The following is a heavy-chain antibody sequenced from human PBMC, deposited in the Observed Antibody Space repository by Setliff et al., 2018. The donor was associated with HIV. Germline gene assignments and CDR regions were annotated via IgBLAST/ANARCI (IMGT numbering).Heavy chain of an antibody. CDR2: IYYSGST. Sequence: SETLSLTCTVSAGSIRSSTYYWAWIRQPPGKGLEWIGTIYYSGSTNYNPSLKSRVTISVDTSKNQFSLKLTSVTAADTAVYFCASLYLNTGGYWASTYRYLDLWGRGTLVTVSS. D-gene: IGHD2-8*02. J-gene: IGHJ2*01. V-gene: IGHV4-39*07. CDR3: ASLYLNTGGYWASTYRYLDL. CDR1: AGSIRSSTYY.